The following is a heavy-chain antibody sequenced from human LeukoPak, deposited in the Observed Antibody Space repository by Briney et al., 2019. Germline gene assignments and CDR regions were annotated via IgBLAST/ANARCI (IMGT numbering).Heavy chain of an antibody. CDR3: ASSPRGLLWFGFYYYYMDV. J-gene: IGHJ6*03. V-gene: IGHV1-69*06. Sequence: GASVKVSCKASGGTFSSYAISWVRQAPGQGLEWMGGIIPIFGTANYAQKFQGRVTITADKSTSTAYMELSSLRSEDTAVYYCASSPRGLLWFGFYYYYMDVWGKGTTVTVSS. CDR2: IIPIFGTA. D-gene: IGHD3-10*01. CDR1: GGTFSSYA.